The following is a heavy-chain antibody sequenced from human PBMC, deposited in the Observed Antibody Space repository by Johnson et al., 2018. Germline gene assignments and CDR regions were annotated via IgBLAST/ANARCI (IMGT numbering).Heavy chain of an antibody. Sequence: VQLQESGGGLVQPGGSLRLSCIGSGFRFDEYVMHWVRQVPGKGLEWVSGISWNRITLGYGDSVKGRFTISRDNSKNTLYLQMNSLRAEDTAVYYWARDGQPRDYYYYGMDVWGQGTTVTVSS. CDR3: ARDGQPRDYYYYGMDV. J-gene: IGHJ6*02. CDR2: ISWNRITL. V-gene: IGHV3-9*01. CDR1: GFRFDEYV.